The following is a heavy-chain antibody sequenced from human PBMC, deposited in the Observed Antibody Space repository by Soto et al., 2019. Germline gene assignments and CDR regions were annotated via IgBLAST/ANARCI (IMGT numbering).Heavy chain of an antibody. J-gene: IGHJ3*02. V-gene: IGHV3-23*01. CDR3: AKDRPTYYYDSSGYYYDAFDI. Sequence: GGSLRLSCAASGFTFSSYAMSWVRQAPGKGLEWVSAISGSGGSTYYADSVKGRFTISRDNSKNTLYLQMNSLRAEDTAVYYCAKDRPTYYYDSSGYYYDAFDIWGQGTMVPVSS. CDR1: GFTFSSYA. D-gene: IGHD3-22*01. CDR2: ISGSGGST.